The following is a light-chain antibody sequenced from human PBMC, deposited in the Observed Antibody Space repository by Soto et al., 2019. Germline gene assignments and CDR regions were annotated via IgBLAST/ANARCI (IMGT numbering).Light chain of an antibody. CDR2: DAS. Sequence: DIQMTQSPSTLSASVGDRVTISCRASQTISSWLAWYQQRPGKAPKLLIYDASSLESGVPSRFSGSGSGTEFTLTISSLQPDDFATYYCQQHSTSPWTFGQGTKVDTK. V-gene: IGKV1-5*01. CDR1: QTISSW. CDR3: QQHSTSPWT. J-gene: IGKJ1*01.